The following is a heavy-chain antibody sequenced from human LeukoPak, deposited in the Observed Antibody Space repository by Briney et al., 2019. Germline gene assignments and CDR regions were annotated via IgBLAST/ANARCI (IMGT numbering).Heavy chain of an antibody. Sequence: ASVKVSCKASGYSLTTYGITWMRQAPGQGLEWVAWISTSNGDTDYAQKVQGRVTLTTDTSTSTVYMELRSLRSDDTAVYYCARGIYCDFWGQGTLVTVSS. CDR2: ISTSNGDT. V-gene: IGHV1-18*01. J-gene: IGHJ4*02. CDR1: GYSLTTYG. CDR3: ARGIYCDF.